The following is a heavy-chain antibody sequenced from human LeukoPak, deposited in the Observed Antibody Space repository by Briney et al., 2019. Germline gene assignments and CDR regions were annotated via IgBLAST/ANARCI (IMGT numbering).Heavy chain of an antibody. Sequence: SGGSVRLSCAPSGFSPSNYAMHWVRQAAGRGLQYVSSISSDGGRTNYANSVKGRLTISTDDSKNPLYLQMGRLRPGDMALYSRARRYCRSNSCSHFHCWGQGTLVTVSS. CDR1: GFSPSNYA. V-gene: IGHV3-64*01. CDR3: ARRYCRSNSCSHFHC. CDR2: ISSDGGRT. J-gene: IGHJ4*02. D-gene: IGHD2-2*01.